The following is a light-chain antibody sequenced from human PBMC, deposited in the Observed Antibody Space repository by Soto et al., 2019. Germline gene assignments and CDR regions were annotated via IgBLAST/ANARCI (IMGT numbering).Light chain of an antibody. V-gene: IGKV1-9*01. J-gene: IGKJ2*01. Sequence: IPLTPSPSSLSASVGDRVTITCRASQGIGRSLAWYQQKPGTAPKLLIYAAYALQSGVPSRFGGSGSGTDFTLTISSLQPEDFATYYCQQLNSYPNTFGQGTKLEI. CDR1: QGIGRS. CDR3: QQLNSYPNT. CDR2: AAY.